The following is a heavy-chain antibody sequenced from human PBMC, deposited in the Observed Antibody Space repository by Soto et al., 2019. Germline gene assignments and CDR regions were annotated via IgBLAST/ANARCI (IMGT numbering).Heavy chain of an antibody. CDR3: ARVRHGCSANNCYFDP. D-gene: IGHD1-1*01. V-gene: IGHV4-4*02. CDR2: VHISGHS. CDR1: GGSVRAPDW. J-gene: IGHJ5*01. Sequence: QVHLQESGPRLVAPSGTQSLTCTLSGGSVRAPDWWNWVRQSPDKGLEWIAEVHISGHSNYNPSLRSRVSVSIDSSKNQFYLNLNSVTSADTAIYYCARVRHGCSANNCYFDPWGQGTQVTISS.